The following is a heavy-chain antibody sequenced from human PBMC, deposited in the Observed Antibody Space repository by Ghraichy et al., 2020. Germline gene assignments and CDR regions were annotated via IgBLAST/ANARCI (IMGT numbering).Heavy chain of an antibody. CDR3: ARGENTAMGPRYYFDY. CDR2: IYPGDSNT. CDR1: GYSFTTYW. Sequence: GESLNISCKGSGYSFTTYWIGWVRQMPGKGLEWMGIIYPGDSNTRYSPSFQGQVTISADKSIATAYLQWSSLKASDTAMYYCARGENTAMGPRYYFDYWGQGTQVTVSS. D-gene: IGHD5-18*01. J-gene: IGHJ4*02. V-gene: IGHV5-51*01.